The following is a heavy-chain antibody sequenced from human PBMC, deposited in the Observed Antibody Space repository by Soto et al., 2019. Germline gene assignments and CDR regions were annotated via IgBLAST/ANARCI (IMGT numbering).Heavy chain of an antibody. CDR1: GFTFSSYA. V-gene: IGHV3-30-3*01. J-gene: IGHJ3*02. CDR3: ATYRKFFQI. Sequence: GGSLRLSCAASGFTFSSYAMHWVRQAPGKGLEWVAVISYDGSNKYYADSVKGRFTISRDNSKNTLYLQMNSLTAEDTAVYYCATYRKFFQIWGQGTKVTVSS. CDR2: ISYDGSNK.